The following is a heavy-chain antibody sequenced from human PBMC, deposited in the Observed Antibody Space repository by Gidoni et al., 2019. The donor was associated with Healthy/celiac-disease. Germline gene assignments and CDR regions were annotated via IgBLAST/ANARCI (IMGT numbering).Heavy chain of an antibody. J-gene: IGHJ4*02. CDR3: AGISSPFDY. D-gene: IGHD6-13*01. CDR2: ISSSSSYI. V-gene: IGHV3-21*01. CDR1: GFTFSTYS. Sequence: EVQLVESGGGLVKPGGSLRLSCSASGFTFSTYSMNWVRQAPGKGLEWVSSISSSSSYIYYADSVKGRFTISRDNAKNSLYLQMNSLRAEDTAVYYCAGISSPFDYWGQGTLVTVSS.